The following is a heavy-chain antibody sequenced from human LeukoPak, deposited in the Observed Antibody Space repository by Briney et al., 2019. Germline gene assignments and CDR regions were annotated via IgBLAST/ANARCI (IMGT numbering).Heavy chain of an antibody. J-gene: IGHJ4*02. V-gene: IGHV4-59*06. D-gene: IGHD3-3*01. CDR3: ARAPYYDFWSGYSFYFDY. Sequence: SETLSLTCTVSGGSISSYYWSWIRQPPGKGLEWIGYIYYSGSTYYNPSLKSRVTISVDTSKNQFSLKLSSVTAADTAVYYCARAPYYDFWSGYSFYFDYWGQGTLVTVSS. CDR1: GGSISSYY. CDR2: IYYSGST.